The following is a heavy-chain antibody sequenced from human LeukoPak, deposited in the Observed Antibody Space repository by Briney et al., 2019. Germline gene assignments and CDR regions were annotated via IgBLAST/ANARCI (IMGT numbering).Heavy chain of an antibody. CDR1: GGSFSVYY. CDR2: IYYSGTT. V-gene: IGHV4-59*01. D-gene: IGHD6-13*01. J-gene: IGHJ4*02. CDR3: ARGVYIAAAQYGY. Sequence: SETLSLTCAVYGGSFSVYYCSWIRQPPGKGLEWIGYIYYSGTTNYNPSLKSRVTISVDTSKNQFSLKLSSVTAADTAVYYCARGVYIAAAQYGYWGQGTLVTVSS.